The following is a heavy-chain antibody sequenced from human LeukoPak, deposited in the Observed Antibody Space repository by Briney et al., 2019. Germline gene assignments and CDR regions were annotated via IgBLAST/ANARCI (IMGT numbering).Heavy chain of an antibody. CDR2: ISGSGGST. V-gene: IGHV3-23*01. J-gene: IGHJ1*01. CDR1: GFTFNTYW. D-gene: IGHD4-17*01. Sequence: GGSLRLSCAASGFTFNTYWMSWVRQTPGKGLEWVSAISGSGGSTYYADSVKGRFTISRDNSKNTLYLQMNSLRAEDTAVYYCAKDLKRTVTTFGYFQHWGQGTLVTVSS. CDR3: AKDLKRTVTTFGYFQH.